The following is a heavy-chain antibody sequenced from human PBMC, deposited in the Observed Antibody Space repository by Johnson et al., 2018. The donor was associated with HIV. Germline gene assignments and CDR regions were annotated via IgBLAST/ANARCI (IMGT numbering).Heavy chain of an antibody. V-gene: IGHV3-66*01. J-gene: IGHJ3*02. D-gene: IGHD3-22*01. CDR1: GFTFDDYG. CDR2: IYSGGST. CDR3: TTDHSSADDAFDI. Sequence: VQLVESGGGLVQPGGSLRLSCVASGFTFDDYGMSWVRQAPGKGLEWVSVIYSGGSTYYADSVKGRFTISRDNSKNTLYLQMNSLKTEDTAVYYCTTDHSSADDAFDIWGQGTMVTVSS.